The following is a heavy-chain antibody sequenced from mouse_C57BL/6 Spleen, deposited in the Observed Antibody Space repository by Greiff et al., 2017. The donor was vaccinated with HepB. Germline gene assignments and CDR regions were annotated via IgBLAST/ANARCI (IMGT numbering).Heavy chain of an antibody. Sequence: EVQLQQSGGGLVKPGGSLKLSCAASGFTFSDYGMHWVRQAPEKGLEWVAYISSGSSTIYYADTVKGRFTIARENAKNTLFLQLTSLRSEDPAMYYGARYEYDDGGCADWGQGTLVTVAA. CDR3: ARYEYDDGGCAD. CDR2: ISSGSSTI. J-gene: IGHJ3*01. D-gene: IGHD2-4*01. V-gene: IGHV5-17*01. CDR1: GFTFSDYG.